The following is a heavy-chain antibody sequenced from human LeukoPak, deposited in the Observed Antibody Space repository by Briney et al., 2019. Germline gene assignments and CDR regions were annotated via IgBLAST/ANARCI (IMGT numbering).Heavy chain of an antibody. J-gene: IGHJ4*02. CDR2: INHSGST. Sequence: SETLSLTCAVYGGSFSGYYWSWIRQPPGKGLEWIGEINHSGSTNYNPSLKSRVTISVDTSKNQFSLKLSSVTAADTAVYYCARVGDAYYYDSSGSFDYWGQGTLVTVSS. V-gene: IGHV4-34*01. CDR3: ARVGDAYYYDSSGSFDY. D-gene: IGHD3-22*01. CDR1: GGSFSGYY.